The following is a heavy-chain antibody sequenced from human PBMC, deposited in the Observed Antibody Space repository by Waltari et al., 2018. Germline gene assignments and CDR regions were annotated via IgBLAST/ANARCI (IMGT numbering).Heavy chain of an antibody. CDR2: IYPCYSET. V-gene: IGHV5-51*01. J-gene: IGHJ3*02. D-gene: IGHD2-15*01. CDR3: ARQDVAVVVDVLDAFNI. CDR1: GYSFSRYW. Sequence: EVQLVQSGAEVKKPGESLKISCKGSGYSFSRYWIGWVRQMPGKGLEWMGIIYPCYSETKYSPAFHGQVTFSDDKSINTAYLQWNILKDSDSAMYYCARQDVAVVVDVLDAFNIWGQGTKVTVSS.